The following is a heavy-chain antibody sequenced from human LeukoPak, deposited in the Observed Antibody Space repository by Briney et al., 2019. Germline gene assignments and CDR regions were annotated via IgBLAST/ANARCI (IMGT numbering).Heavy chain of an antibody. CDR1: GFTFSSYW. V-gene: IGHV3-74*01. J-gene: IGHJ4*02. D-gene: IGHD5-24*01. CDR3: ARARWYSSDY. Sequence: PGGSLRLSCAASGFTFSSYWMHWVRQAPGKGLVWVSSINSDGSSTSYTDSVKGRFTVSRDNAKNTLYLQMNSLRAEDTAVYYCARARWYSSDYWGQGTLVTVSS. CDR2: INSDGSST.